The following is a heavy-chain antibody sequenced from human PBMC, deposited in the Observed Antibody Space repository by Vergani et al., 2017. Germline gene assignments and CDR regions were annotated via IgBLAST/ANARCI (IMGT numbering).Heavy chain of an antibody. CDR3: AHGFVYYYDSSGYLPVDY. Sequence: QITLKESGPTLVKPTQTLTLTCTFSGFSLSTSGVGVGWIRQPPGKALEWLALIYWNDDKRYSPSLKSRLTITKDTSNNQVVLTMTNMDPVDTATYYCAHGFVYYYDSSGYLPVDYWDQGTLVTVSS. D-gene: IGHD3-22*01. J-gene: IGHJ4*02. CDR2: IYWNDDK. CDR1: GFSLSTSGVG. V-gene: IGHV2-5*01.